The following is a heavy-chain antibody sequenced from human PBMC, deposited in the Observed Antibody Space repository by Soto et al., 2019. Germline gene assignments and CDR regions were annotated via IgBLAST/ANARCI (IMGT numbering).Heavy chain of an antibody. D-gene: IGHD3-16*01. V-gene: IGHV1-18*03. CDR1: GYTFTNRG. Sequence: ASVKVSCQTSGYTFTNRGINWVRQAPGQGLEWMGWINPYNANTNYAQKLQGRVTMTTDTSTSTAYMDLRSLTSDDMAVYYCARDRVAGIWGDAFDIWGQGTMVTVSS. J-gene: IGHJ3*02. CDR3: ARDRVAGIWGDAFDI. CDR2: INPYNANT.